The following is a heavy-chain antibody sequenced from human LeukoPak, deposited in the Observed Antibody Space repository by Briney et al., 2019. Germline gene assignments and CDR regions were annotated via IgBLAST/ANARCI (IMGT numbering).Heavy chain of an antibody. CDR1: GGSISSSKYY. CDR3: ARVITMIAGNWFDP. CDR2: TYQSGST. V-gene: IGHV4-39*01. D-gene: IGHD3-22*01. J-gene: IGHJ5*02. Sequence: SETLSLTCTVSGGSISSSKYYWGWIRQPPGKALEWIGSTYQSGSTYYNPPLKSRVTISVDTSKNQFSLKLSSVTAADTAVYYCARVITMIAGNWFDPWGQGTLVTVSS.